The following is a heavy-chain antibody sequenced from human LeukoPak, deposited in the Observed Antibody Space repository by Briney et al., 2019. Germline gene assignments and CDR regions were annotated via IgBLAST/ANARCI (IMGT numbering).Heavy chain of an antibody. CDR3: CTVTL. V-gene: IGHV1-69*05. CDR2: IIPIFGTA. CDR1: GYTFTSYG. J-gene: IGHJ4*02. D-gene: IGHD4-17*01. Sequence: GASVKVSCKASGYTFTSYGISWVRQAPGQGLEWMGGIIPIFGTANYAQKFQGRVTITTDESTSTAYMELSSLRSEDTAVYYCCTVTLWGQGTLVTVSS.